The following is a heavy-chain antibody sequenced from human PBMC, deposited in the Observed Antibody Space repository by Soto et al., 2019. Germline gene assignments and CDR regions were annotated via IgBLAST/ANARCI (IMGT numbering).Heavy chain of an antibody. J-gene: IGHJ5*02. CDR3: VKDRSTMRWFDP. D-gene: IGHD1-1*01. V-gene: IGHV4-4*07. CDR2: VQMSGTT. Sequence: SETLSLTCAVSGASVRSYHWSWIRQAAGKGLEWIGRVQMSGTTNYNPSLKTRVTMSLDTSRNEVSLTMTSVTAADTAVYFCVKDRSTMRWFDPWGQGILVTVSS. CDR1: GASVRSYH.